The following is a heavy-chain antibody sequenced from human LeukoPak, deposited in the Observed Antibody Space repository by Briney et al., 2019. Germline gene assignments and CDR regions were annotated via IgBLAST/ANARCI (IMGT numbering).Heavy chain of an antibody. CDR2: IYYSGST. J-gene: IGHJ4*02. V-gene: IGHV4-31*03. Sequence: KPSETLSLTCTVSGGSISSGGYYWSWIRQHPGKGLEWIGYIYYSGSTYYNPSLKSRVTISVDTSKNQFSLKLSSVTAADTAVYYCARGWRLGELSFSYFDYWGQGTLVTVSS. CDR3: ARGWRLGELSFSYFDY. CDR1: GGSISSGGYY. D-gene: IGHD3-16*02.